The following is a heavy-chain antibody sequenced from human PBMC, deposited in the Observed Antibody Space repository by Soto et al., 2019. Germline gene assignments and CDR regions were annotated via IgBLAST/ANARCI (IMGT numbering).Heavy chain of an antibody. D-gene: IGHD3-22*01. Sequence: QVQLVQSGAEVKNPGASVKVSCKASGYIFTSYGISWVRQAPGQGLEWMGWISAHNANTNYAQKFQGRVTMTTDTSTSTAPMELRSLRSDDTAVYYCATERLAYYFDTSGEDFDYWGQGTLVTVSS. CDR1: GYIFTSYG. V-gene: IGHV1-18*01. J-gene: IGHJ4*02. CDR3: ATERLAYYFDTSGEDFDY. CDR2: ISAHNANT.